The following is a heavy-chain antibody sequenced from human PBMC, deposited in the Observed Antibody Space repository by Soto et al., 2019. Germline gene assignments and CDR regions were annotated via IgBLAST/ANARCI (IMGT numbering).Heavy chain of an antibody. Sequence: TSETLSLTCAVYGGSFSGYYWSWIRQPPGKGLEWIGEINHSGSTNYNPSLKSRVTISVDTSKNQFSLKLSSVTAADTAVYYCARTWWNYYYYMDVWGKGTTVTVSS. CDR1: GGSFSGYY. D-gene: IGHD2-8*02. CDR2: INHSGST. J-gene: IGHJ6*03. CDR3: ARTWWNYYYYMDV. V-gene: IGHV4-34*01.